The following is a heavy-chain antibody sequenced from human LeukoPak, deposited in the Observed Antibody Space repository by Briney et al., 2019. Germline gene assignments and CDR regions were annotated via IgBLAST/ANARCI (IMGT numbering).Heavy chain of an antibody. J-gene: IGHJ4*02. Sequence: GGSLRLSCAASGFTFSDYGMHWVRQAPGKGLEWVAVIWYDGGNKYYADSVKGRFAIYRDNSKNTLYLQMNSLRAADTAVYYFAKGRASGNSSPDYWGQGTLVTVSS. CDR1: GFTFSDYG. D-gene: IGHD4-23*01. V-gene: IGHV3-33*06. CDR2: IWYDGGNK. CDR3: AKGRASGNSSPDY.